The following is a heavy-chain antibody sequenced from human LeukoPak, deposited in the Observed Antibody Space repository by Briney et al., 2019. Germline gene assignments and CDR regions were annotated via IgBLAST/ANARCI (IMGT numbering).Heavy chain of an antibody. CDR3: ARSEDLDWLSSYYYYGMDV. CDR2: IIPIFGTA. J-gene: IGHJ6*02. D-gene: IGHD3-9*01. V-gene: IGHV1-69*13. CDR1: GGTFSSYA. Sequence: SVKVSCKASGGTFSSYAISWVRQAPGQGLEWMGGIIPIFGTANYAQKFQGRVTITADESTSTAYMELSSLRSEDTAVYYCARSEDLDWLSSYYYYGMDVWGQGTTVTVSS.